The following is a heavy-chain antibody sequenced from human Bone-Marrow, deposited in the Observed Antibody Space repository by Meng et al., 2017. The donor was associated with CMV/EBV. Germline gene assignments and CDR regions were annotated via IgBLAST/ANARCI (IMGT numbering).Heavy chain of an antibody. CDR1: GYSISSGYY. V-gene: IGHV4-38-2*02. Sequence: GSLRLSCTVSGYSISSGYYWGWIRQPPGKGLEWIGSIYHSGSTYYNPSLKSRVTISVDTSKNQFSLKLSSVTAADTAVYYCARGLYVLRFLEWLKDNWFDPWGQGTRVTVPS. CDR3: ARGLYVLRFLEWLKDNWFDP. J-gene: IGHJ5*02. D-gene: IGHD3-3*01. CDR2: IYHSGST.